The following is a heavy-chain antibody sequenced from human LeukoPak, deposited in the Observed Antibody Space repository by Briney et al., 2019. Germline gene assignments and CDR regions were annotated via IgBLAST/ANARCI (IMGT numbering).Heavy chain of an antibody. V-gene: IGHV3-30*18. CDR3: AKGPLIDP. CDR2: ISYDGSNK. Sequence: GGSLRLSCSTSGFTFSNHFMHWVRQAPGKGLEWVAVISYDGSNKYYADSVKGRFTISRDNSKNTLYLQMNSLRAEDTAVYYCAKGPLIDPWGQGTLVTVSS. J-gene: IGHJ5*02. CDR1: GFTFSNHF.